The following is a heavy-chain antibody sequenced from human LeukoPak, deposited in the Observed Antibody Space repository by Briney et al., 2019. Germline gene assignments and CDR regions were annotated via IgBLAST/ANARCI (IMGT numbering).Heavy chain of an antibody. CDR1: GYSLSSGYY. CDR3: ARFNSGWSLYYFDY. Sequence: SETLSLTCTVSGYSLSSGYYWGWIRQPPGKGLEWIGSIYHSGSTYYNPSLKSRVTISVDTSKNQFSLKLSSVTAADTAVYYCARFNSGWSLYYFDYWGQGTLVTVSS. D-gene: IGHD6-19*01. V-gene: IGHV4-38-2*02. CDR2: IYHSGST. J-gene: IGHJ4*02.